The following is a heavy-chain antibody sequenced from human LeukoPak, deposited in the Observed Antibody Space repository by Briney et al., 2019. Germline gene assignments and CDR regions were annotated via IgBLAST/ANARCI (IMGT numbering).Heavy chain of an antibody. Sequence: PGGSLRLSCAASGFTFTTYGLHWVRQAPDKGLEWVAFIRYDGTEQYYADSVKGRFTISRDNSRDTLYLQMNSLRAEDTAVYYCAKYSLPGPSRYFDFWGQGTLVTVSS. CDR2: IRYDGTEQ. CDR3: AKYSLPGPSRYFDF. D-gene: IGHD2-2*01. J-gene: IGHJ4*02. CDR1: GFTFTTYG. V-gene: IGHV3-30*02.